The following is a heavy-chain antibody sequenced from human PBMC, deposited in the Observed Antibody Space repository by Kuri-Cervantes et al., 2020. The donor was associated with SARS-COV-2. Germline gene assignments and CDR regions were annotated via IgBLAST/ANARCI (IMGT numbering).Heavy chain of an antibody. J-gene: IGHJ6*02. CDR3: ARRSPQIDYYYYGMDV. V-gene: IGHV4-39*07. CDR2: IYYSGST. Sequence: SETLSLTCTVSGGSISSSSYYWGWIRQPPGKGLEWIGSIYYSGSTYYNPSLKSRVTISVDTSKNQFSLKLSSVTAADTAVYYCARRSPQIDYYYYGMDVWGQGTTVTVSS. CDR1: GGSISSSSYY. D-gene: IGHD2/OR15-2a*01.